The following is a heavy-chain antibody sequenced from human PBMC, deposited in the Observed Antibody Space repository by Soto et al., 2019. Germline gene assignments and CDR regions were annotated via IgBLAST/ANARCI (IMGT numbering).Heavy chain of an antibody. D-gene: IGHD3-3*01. CDR2: ISGSGGST. V-gene: IGHV3-23*01. CDR1: GFTFSSYA. CDR3: ATDRSYYDFWSGYYRIHYFDY. Sequence: GGSLRLSCAASGFTFSSYAMSWVRQAPGKGLEWVSAISGSGGSTYYADSVKGRFTISRDNSKNTLYLQMNSLRAEDTAVYYCATDRSYYDFWSGYYRIHYFDYWGQGTLVTVSS. J-gene: IGHJ4*02.